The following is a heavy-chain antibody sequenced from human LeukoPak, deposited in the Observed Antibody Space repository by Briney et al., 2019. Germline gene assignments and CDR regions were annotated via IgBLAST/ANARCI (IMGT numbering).Heavy chain of an antibody. J-gene: IGHJ4*02. D-gene: IGHD2-2*01. CDR3: ARDCFSSTCYDY. V-gene: IGHV4-4*07. CDR2: VYTSGST. Sequence: PSETLSLTCTVSGGSISYYYWSWIRQSAGKGLEWIGRVYTSGSTNDNPSLKSRVTMSVDTSKNQFSLRLSSVTAADTAVYYCARDCFSSTCYDYWGQGTLVTVSS. CDR1: GGSISYYY.